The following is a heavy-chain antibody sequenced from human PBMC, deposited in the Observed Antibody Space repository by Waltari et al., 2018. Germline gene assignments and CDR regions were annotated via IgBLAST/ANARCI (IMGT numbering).Heavy chain of an antibody. Sequence: QVQLQESGPGLVKPSETLSLTCAVSGYSISSGYYWGWIRQPPGKGLEWIGTIYHSGNTYYNPSLKSRVTISVDTSENQFSLKLTSGTAADTAVYYCARKYSGSLDPFDYWGQGTLVTVSS. V-gene: IGHV4-38-2*01. J-gene: IGHJ4*02. D-gene: IGHD1-26*01. CDR1: GYSISSGYY. CDR3: ARKYSGSLDPFDY. CDR2: IYHSGNT.